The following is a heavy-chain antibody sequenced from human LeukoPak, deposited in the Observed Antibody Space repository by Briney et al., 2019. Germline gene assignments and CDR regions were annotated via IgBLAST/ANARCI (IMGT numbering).Heavy chain of an antibody. V-gene: IGHV4-34*01. Sequence: SETLSLTCGVYGASFNYYYWSWIRQTPGKGLEWIGEINHSGSTNYNPSLRSRVTISVDTSKKQFSLKVNSATAADTAVYYCARDQGVYGYLDVWGRGTLVTVSS. J-gene: IGHJ2*01. CDR1: GASFNYYY. CDR3: ARDQGVYGYLDV. CDR2: INHSGST.